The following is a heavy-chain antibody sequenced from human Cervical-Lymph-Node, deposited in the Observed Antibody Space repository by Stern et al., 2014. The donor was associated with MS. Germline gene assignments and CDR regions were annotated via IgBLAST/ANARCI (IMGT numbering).Heavy chain of an antibody. J-gene: IGHJ4*02. CDR2: ITWNSANR. CDR1: GFTFDDYA. CDR3: ARETGTALDY. V-gene: IGHV3-9*01. D-gene: IGHD1-7*01. Sequence: QLVESGGDLVQPGRSLRLSCAASGFTFDDYAMHWVRQAPGKGLEWVSVITWNSANRVYTDSVKGRFTISRDNAKNSLYLQMNSLRAEDTALYYCARETGTALDYWGQGTLVTVSS.